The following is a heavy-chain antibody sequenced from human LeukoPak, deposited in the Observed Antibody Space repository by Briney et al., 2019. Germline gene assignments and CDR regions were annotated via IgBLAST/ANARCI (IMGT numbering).Heavy chain of an antibody. J-gene: IGHJ3*02. CDR1: GGSFSGYY. V-gene: IGHV4-34*01. D-gene: IGHD6-13*01. Sequence: TSETLSLTCAVYGGSFSGYYWSWIRQPPGKGLEWIGEINHSGSTNYNPSLKSRVTISVDTSKNQFSLKLSSVTAADTAVYYCARGRARGGSRVLHAFDIWGQGTMVTVSS. CDR3: ARGRARGGSRVLHAFDI. CDR2: INHSGST.